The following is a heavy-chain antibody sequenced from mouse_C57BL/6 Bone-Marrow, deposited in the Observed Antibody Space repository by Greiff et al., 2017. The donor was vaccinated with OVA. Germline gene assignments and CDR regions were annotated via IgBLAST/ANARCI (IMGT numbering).Heavy chain of an antibody. CDR2: ISGGGSYT. CDR3: ARHPGFAY. J-gene: IGHJ3*01. Sequence: EVLLVESGGDLVKPGWSLKLSCAASGFTFSSYGMSWVRQTPDKRLEWVATISGGGSYTYYPDSVKGRFTISRDNSKNTLYLQMSRLKSEATAVCYCARHPGFAYWGQGTLVTVSA. CDR1: GFTFSSYG. V-gene: IGHV5-6*01.